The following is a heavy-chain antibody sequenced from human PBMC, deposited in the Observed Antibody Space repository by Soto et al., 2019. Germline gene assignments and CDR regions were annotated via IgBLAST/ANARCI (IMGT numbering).Heavy chain of an antibody. Sequence: PGESLKISFKASGYSFSNYLICWVRQMPVKGLEWMGIIYPGDSDIKYSPSFQGLVTISADKSSNTAYLRWSGLEASDTAMYYCARHFSSVQRADGYMDVCGQGTTVAVSS. CDR1: GYSFSNYL. CDR3: ARHFSSVQRADGYMDV. CDR2: IYPGDSDI. D-gene: IGHD5-18*01. V-gene: IGHV5-51*01. J-gene: IGHJ6*02.